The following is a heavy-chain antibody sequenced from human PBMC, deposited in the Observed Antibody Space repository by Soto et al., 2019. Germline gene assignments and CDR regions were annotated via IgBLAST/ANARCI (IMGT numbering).Heavy chain of an antibody. D-gene: IGHD2-15*01. J-gene: IGHJ6*03. CDR2: IKQDGSEK. V-gene: IGHV3-7*01. Sequence: PGGSLRLSCAASGFTFSSYWMSWVRQAPGKGLEWVANIKQDGSEKYYVDSVKGRFTISRDNAKNSLYLQMNSLRAEDTAVYYCARESTFKYCSGGSCYSGYYYYMDVWGKGTTVTAP. CDR3: ARESTFKYCSGGSCYSGYYYYMDV. CDR1: GFTFSSYW.